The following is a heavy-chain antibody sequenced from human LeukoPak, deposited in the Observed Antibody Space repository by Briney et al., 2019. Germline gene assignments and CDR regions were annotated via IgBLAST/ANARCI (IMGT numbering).Heavy chain of an antibody. V-gene: IGHV1-2*06. Sequence: GASVKVSCKASGYTFTGYYMHWVLQAPGQGLEWMGRFNPNSGGTNYAQKFQGRVTMTRDTSISTAYMELGRLRSDDTAVYYCARDGGSGGSPLQFTPDYWGQGTLVTVSS. CDR3: ARDGGSGGSPLQFTPDY. CDR2: FNPNSGGT. CDR1: GYTFTGYY. J-gene: IGHJ4*02. D-gene: IGHD2-15*01.